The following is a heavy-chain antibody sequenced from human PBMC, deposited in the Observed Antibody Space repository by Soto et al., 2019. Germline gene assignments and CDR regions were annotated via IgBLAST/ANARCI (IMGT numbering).Heavy chain of an antibody. J-gene: IGHJ5*02. V-gene: IGHV4-59*08. D-gene: IGHD5-12*01. CDR2: IYYSGST. CDR1: GFTFSSYA. CDR3: ARLSVATITGGRWPPGKLDP. Sequence: PGGSLRLSCAASGFTFSSYAMSWVRQPPGKGLEWIGYIYYSGSTNYNPSLKSRVTISVDTSKNQFSLKLSSVTAADTAVYYCARLSVATITGGRWPPGKLDPWGQGTLVTVSS.